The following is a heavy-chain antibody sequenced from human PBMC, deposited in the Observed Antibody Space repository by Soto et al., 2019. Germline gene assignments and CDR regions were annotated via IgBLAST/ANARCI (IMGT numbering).Heavy chain of an antibody. J-gene: IGHJ6*02. CDR2: ISYDGSNK. CDR3: ARQYYYGLGSYRSYYGMDV. D-gene: IGHD3-10*01. V-gene: IGHV3-30-3*01. Sequence: QVQLVESGGGVVQPGRSLRLSCAASGFTFSSYAMHWVRQAPGKGLEWVAVISYDGSNKYYADSVKGRFTISRDNSKNTLYLQMNSLRAEDTAVYYCARQYYYGLGSYRSYYGMDVWGQGTTVTVSS. CDR1: GFTFSSYA.